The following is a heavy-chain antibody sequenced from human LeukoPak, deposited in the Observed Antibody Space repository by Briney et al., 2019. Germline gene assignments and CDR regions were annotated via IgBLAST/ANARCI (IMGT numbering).Heavy chain of an antibody. D-gene: IGHD2-2*01. CDR3: AREYCSGTSCYGYFDY. Sequence: PGGSLRLSCATSGFTFISYRMSWVRRAPGKGLEWVANIKQDGSQIFYVDSEEGRFTTSRDTAKISLSLQMNRLRAEDTAVYYCAREYCSGTSCYGYFDYWGQGTLVTVS. J-gene: IGHJ4*02. V-gene: IGHV3-7*01. CDR1: GFTFISYR. CDR2: IKQDGSQI.